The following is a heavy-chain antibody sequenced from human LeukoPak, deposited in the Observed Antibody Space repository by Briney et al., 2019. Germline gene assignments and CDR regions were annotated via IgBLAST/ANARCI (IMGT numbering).Heavy chain of an antibody. CDR2: IYHSGSP. Sequence: PSGILSLTCAVSGGSISSNNWWGWVRQPPGKGLEWIGEIYHSGSPNYNPSLKSRVTISVDKSRNHFSLNLSSVTAADTAVYYCARSLSSGYSSSWPFDYWGQGTLVTVSS. CDR1: GGSISSNNW. CDR3: ARSLSSGYSSSWPFDY. J-gene: IGHJ4*02. D-gene: IGHD6-13*01. V-gene: IGHV4-4*02.